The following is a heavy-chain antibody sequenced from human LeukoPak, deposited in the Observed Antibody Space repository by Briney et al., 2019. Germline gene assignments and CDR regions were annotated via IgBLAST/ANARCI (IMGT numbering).Heavy chain of an antibody. CDR1: GYAFTGYY. D-gene: IGHD4-17*01. CDR3: ARADYGDYGEYFDY. Sequence: ASVKVSCKASGYAFTGYYMHWVRQAPGQGLEWMGWINPNSGGTNYALKFQGRVTMTRDTSISTAYMELSRLRSDDTAVYYCARADYGDYGEYFDYWGQGTLVTVSS. V-gene: IGHV1-2*02. J-gene: IGHJ4*02. CDR2: INPNSGGT.